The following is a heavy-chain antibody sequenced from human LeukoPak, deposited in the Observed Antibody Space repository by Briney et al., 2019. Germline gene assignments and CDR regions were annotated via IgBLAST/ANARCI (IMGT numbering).Heavy chain of an antibody. Sequence: GGSLRLSCEASGFTFDAYAMHWVRQAPGKGLEWVSLINKDGSATYYADFVTGRFAISRDNSKSSLYLQMNSLRTEDTALYYCATWAFYHSLDVWGQGTTVTVSS. J-gene: IGHJ6*02. V-gene: IGHV3-43*02. CDR3: ATWAFYHSLDV. D-gene: IGHD1-26*01. CDR1: GFTFDAYA. CDR2: INKDGSAT.